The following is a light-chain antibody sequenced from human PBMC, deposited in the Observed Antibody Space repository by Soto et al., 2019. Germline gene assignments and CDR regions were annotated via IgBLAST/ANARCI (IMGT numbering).Light chain of an antibody. CDR3: PQYNNLPPDT. CDR1: QSVNNN. Sequence: EIILTQSPASRSVSPGERATLSCRASQSVNNNLAWYQQKPGQSPRLLIYGASTRATGIPGRFRGSGSGTEFTLTITSLQSEEFAVYFCPQYNNLPPDTFGQGTKLEIK. CDR2: GAS. V-gene: IGKV3-15*01. J-gene: IGKJ2*01.